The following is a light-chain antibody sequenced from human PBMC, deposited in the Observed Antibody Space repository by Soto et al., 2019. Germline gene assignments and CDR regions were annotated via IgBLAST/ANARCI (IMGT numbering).Light chain of an antibody. V-gene: IGKV1-39*01. CDR1: QAIGND. J-gene: IGKJ1*01. Sequence: DIQMTQSPSSLSAAVGDRVTITCRAGQAIGNDLNWYQRRPGKAPNLLIFDASTLQTGVPSRFSGSGSGTHFTLPINGLQPEDSSIYYCQQSYTTPWTFGQGTKVEVK. CDR2: DAS. CDR3: QQSYTTPWT.